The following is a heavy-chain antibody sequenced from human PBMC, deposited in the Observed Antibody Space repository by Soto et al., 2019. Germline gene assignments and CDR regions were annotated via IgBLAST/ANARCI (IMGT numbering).Heavy chain of an antibody. D-gene: IGHD3-10*01. CDR3: ARIYYYGSGSYYNYYYGMDV. CDR2: IDWDDDK. CDR1: GFSLSTSGMC. Sequence: SGPTLVNPTQTLTLTCTFSGFSLSTSGMCVSWIRQPLGKALEWLALIDWDDDKYYSTSLKTRLTISKDTSKNQVVLTMTNMDPVDTATYYCARIYYYGSGSYYNYYYGMDVWGQGTTVTSP. J-gene: IGHJ6*02. V-gene: IGHV2-70*01.